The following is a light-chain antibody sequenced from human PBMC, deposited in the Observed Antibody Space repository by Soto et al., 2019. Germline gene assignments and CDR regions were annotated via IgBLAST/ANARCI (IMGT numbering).Light chain of an antibody. CDR1: SSDVGSYNF. Sequence: QSALTQPASVSGSPGQSITISCTGTSSDVGSYNFVSWYQQHPGKAPKLMIYEVTNRPSGVSNRFSGSKSGNTASLTISGLQAEDEADYYCNSYTSSSTYVFGTGTMLTVL. CDR2: EVT. V-gene: IGLV2-14*01. CDR3: NSYTSSSTYV. J-gene: IGLJ1*01.